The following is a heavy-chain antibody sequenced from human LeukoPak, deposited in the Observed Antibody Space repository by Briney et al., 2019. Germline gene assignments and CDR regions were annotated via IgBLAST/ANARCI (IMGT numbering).Heavy chain of an antibody. CDR1: GFTFDDYA. V-gene: IGHV3-9*01. CDR2: ISWNSGTI. CDR3: ARRSGATIPHFDY. D-gene: IGHD5-12*01. Sequence: GRSLRLSCAASGFTFDDYAMHWVRRAPGKGLEWVSGISWNSGTIIYADSVKGRFTISRDNAKNSLYLQMNSLRAEDTALYYCARRSGATIPHFDYWGQGTLVTVSS. J-gene: IGHJ4*02.